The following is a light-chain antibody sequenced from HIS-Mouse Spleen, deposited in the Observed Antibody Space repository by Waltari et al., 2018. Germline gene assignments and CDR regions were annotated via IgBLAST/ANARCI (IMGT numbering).Light chain of an antibody. CDR2: AAS. Sequence: DIQLTQSPSFLSASVGDRVTITCRASQGISSYLAWYQQKPGKAPKLLIYAASTLQSGVPSRVSGSGSGTEFTLTISSLQPEDFATYYCQQLNSYPPTFGQGTRLEIK. V-gene: IGKV1-9*01. J-gene: IGKJ5*01. CDR1: QGISSY. CDR3: QQLNSYPPT.